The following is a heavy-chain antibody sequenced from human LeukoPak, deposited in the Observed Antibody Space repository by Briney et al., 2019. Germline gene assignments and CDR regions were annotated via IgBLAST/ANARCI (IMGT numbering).Heavy chain of an antibody. CDR2: IRYDGSNK. D-gene: IGHD6-13*01. CDR1: GFTFSSYG. Sequence: GGSLRLSCAASGFTFSSYGMHWVRQAPGKGLEWVAFIRYDGSNKYYADSVKGRFTVSRDNSKNTLYLQMNSLRAEDAVVYYCAKDRIAAAGREAGYWGQGTLVTVSS. J-gene: IGHJ4*02. CDR3: AKDRIAAAGREAGY. V-gene: IGHV3-30*02.